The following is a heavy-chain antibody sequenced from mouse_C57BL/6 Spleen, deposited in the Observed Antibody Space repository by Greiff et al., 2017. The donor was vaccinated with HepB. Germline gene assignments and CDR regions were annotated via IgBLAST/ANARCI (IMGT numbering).Heavy chain of an antibody. V-gene: IGHV4-1*01. CDR1: GIDFSRYW. CDR3: ARVGHYGNYGGYFDV. Sequence: EVQLQQSGGGLVQPGGSLKLSCAASGIDFSRYWMSWVRRAPGKGLEWIGEINPDSSTINYAPSLKDKFIISRDNAKNTLYLQMSKVRSEDTALYYCARVGHYGNYGGYFDVWGTGTTVTVSS. CDR2: INPDSSTI. D-gene: IGHD2-1*01. J-gene: IGHJ1*03.